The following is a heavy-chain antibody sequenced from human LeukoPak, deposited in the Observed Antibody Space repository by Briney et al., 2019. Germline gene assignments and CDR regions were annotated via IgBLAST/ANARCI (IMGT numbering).Heavy chain of an antibody. D-gene: IGHD6-19*01. Sequence: PSETLSLTCTLSGGSISSSSYSWGWIRQPPGKGLEWIGSIYYSGSTYYNPSLKSRVTISVDTSKNQFSLKLSSVTAADTAVYYCASLPGVAAYYYYGMDVWGQGTTLTVSS. CDR1: GGSISSSSYS. J-gene: IGHJ6*02. V-gene: IGHV4-39*01. CDR3: ASLPGVAAYYYYGMDV. CDR2: IYYSGST.